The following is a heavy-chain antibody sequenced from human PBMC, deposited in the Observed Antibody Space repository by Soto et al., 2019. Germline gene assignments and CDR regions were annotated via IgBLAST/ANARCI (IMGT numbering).Heavy chain of an antibody. CDR2: TYYRSKWYN. CDR3: ARDNYYDSSGYRLGHYYGMDV. Sequence: SQTLSLTCAISGDSVSSNSAAWNWIRQSPSRGLEWLGRTYYRSKWYNDYAVSVKSRITINPDTSKNQFSLQLNSVTPEDTAVYYCARDNYYDSSGYRLGHYYGMDVWGQGATVTVSS. D-gene: IGHD3-22*01. V-gene: IGHV6-1*01. CDR1: GDSVSSNSAA. J-gene: IGHJ6*02.